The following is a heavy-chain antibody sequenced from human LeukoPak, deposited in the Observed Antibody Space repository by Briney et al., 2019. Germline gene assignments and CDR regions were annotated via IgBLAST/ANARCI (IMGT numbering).Heavy chain of an antibody. CDR1: GYTFTSYG. CDR3: ARVGFESYGPSLGYYYMDV. V-gene: IGHV1-2*02. D-gene: IGHD1-26*01. J-gene: IGHJ6*03. Sequence: ASVKVSCKASGYTFTSYGISWVRQAPGQGLEWMGWINPNSGGTNYAQKFQGRVTMTRDTSISTAYMELSRLRSDDTAVYYCARVGFESYGPSLGYYYMDVWGKGTTVTISS. CDR2: INPNSGGT.